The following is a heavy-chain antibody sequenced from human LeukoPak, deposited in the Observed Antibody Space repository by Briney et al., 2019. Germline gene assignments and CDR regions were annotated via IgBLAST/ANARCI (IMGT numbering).Heavy chain of an antibody. CDR2: ISPSSGYK. Sequence: PGGSLRLSCSASGFIFSTYNMIWVRQAPRKGLEWVSAISPSSGYKYYEDSVKGRFTISRDNAENSLYLLMDNLRVEDTALYYCAREGPHCSSTSCYLDSWGQGVLVTVSS. CDR1: GFIFSTYN. J-gene: IGHJ4*02. CDR3: AREGPHCSSTSCYLDS. D-gene: IGHD2-2*01. V-gene: IGHV3-21*01.